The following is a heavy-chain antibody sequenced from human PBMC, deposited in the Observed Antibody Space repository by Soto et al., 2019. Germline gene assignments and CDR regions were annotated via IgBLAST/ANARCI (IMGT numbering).Heavy chain of an antibody. CDR1: GFTFSDHF. D-gene: IGHD3-10*01. Sequence: HVQLVESGGGLVRPGGPLRLSCAASGFTFSDHFMSWIRQAPGKGLEWISYISSSGSFTNYADSVKGRFTISRDNGKKSLYLHMNNLTAEDTALYYCARGRLTYYYYGLDVWGQGTTVTVS. J-gene: IGHJ6*02. V-gene: IGHV3-11*06. CDR3: ARGRLTYYYYGLDV. CDR2: ISSSGSFT.